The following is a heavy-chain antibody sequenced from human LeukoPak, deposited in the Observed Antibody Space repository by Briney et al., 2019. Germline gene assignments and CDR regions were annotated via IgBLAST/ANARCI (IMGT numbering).Heavy chain of an antibody. CDR2: IYYSGST. CDR1: GGSISSYY. D-gene: IGHD6-13*01. V-gene: IGHV4-59*12. Sequence: PSETLSLTCTVSGGSISSYYWSWIRQPPGKGLEWIGYIYYSGSTNYNPSLKSRVTISVDTSKNQFSLKLSSVTAADTAVYYCARTCIAAAGSNWFDPWGQGTLVTVSS. J-gene: IGHJ5*02. CDR3: ARTCIAAAGSNWFDP.